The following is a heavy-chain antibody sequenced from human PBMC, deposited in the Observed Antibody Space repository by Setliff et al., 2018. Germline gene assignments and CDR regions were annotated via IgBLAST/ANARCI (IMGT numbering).Heavy chain of an antibody. D-gene: IGHD4-17*01. Sequence: ASVKVSCKASGYIFTRYRITWVRQSPGQGLEWMGWISTCNDDTGYAQKFKGRVTLTTDTSTNTAYMELRSLRSDDTAVYYCARRSGDRGMTTGWPDDFDYWGRGTLVTVSS. CDR2: ISTCNDDT. CDR1: GYIFTRYR. J-gene: IGHJ4*01. CDR3: ARRSGDRGMTTGWPDDFDY. V-gene: IGHV1-18*01.